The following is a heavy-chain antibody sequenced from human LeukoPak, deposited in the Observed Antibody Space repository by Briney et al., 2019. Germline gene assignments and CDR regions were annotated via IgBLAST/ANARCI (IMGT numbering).Heavy chain of an antibody. CDR1: GGSISSGDYY. J-gene: IGHJ6*02. CDR2: IYYSGST. D-gene: IGHD3-9*01. Sequence: SETLSLTCTVSGGSISSGDYYWSWIRQHPGKGLEWIGYIYYSGSTNYNPSLKSRVTMSVDTSKNQFSLKLSSVTAADTAVYYCARTGLDSMDVWGQGTTVTVSS. V-gene: IGHV4-61*08. CDR3: ARTGLDSMDV.